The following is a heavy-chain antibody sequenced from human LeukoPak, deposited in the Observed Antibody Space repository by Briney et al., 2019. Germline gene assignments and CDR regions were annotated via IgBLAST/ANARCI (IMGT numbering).Heavy chain of an antibody. CDR3: ARGHSNSPFLY. J-gene: IGHJ4*02. D-gene: IGHD6-6*01. Sequence: ASVKVSCKASGYTFTSYYLHRVRQAPGQGLEWMGIINPSGGSTSYAQKFQDGVTMTRDTPTSTVYMELSSLRSEDTAVYYCARGHSNSPFLYWGQGPLVTVSS. CDR1: GYTFTSYY. CDR2: INPSGGST. V-gene: IGHV1-46*01.